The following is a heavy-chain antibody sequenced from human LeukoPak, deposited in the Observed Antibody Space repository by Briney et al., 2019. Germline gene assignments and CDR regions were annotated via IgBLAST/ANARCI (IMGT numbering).Heavy chain of an antibody. D-gene: IGHD2-15*01. J-gene: IGHJ6*02. Sequence: SETLSLTCTVSGGSISSSSYYWGWIRQPPGKGLEWIGSIYYSGSTYYNPSLKSRVTISVDTSKNQFSLKLSSVTAADTAVYYCAWCSGGSCVYGMDVWGQGTTVTVSS. V-gene: IGHV4-39*07. CDR2: IYYSGST. CDR3: AWCSGGSCVYGMDV. CDR1: GGSISSSSYY.